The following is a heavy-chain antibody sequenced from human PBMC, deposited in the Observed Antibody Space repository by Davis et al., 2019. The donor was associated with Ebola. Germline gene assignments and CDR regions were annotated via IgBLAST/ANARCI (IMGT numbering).Heavy chain of an antibody. CDR2: IKQDGSEK. D-gene: IGHD3-3*01. V-gene: IGHV3-7*01. CDR1: GFTFSSYW. Sequence: GESLKISCAASGFTFSSYWMSWVRQAPGKGLEWVANIKQDGSEKYYVDSVKGRFTISRDNAKNSLYLQMNSLRAEDTAVYYCARDNPYYDFWSGYYLSYYGMDVWGQGTTVTVSS. J-gene: IGHJ6*02. CDR3: ARDNPYYDFWSGYYLSYYGMDV.